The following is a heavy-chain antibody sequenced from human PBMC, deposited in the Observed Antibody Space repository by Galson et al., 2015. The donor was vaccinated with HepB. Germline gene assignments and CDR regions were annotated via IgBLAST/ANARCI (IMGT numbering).Heavy chain of an antibody. CDR1: GFTFSSYS. CDR2: ISRSSSYI. CDR3: ARDRGYYGSGSYYNGNWYFDV. Sequence: SLRLSCAASGFTFSSYSMNWVRQAPGKGLEWVSSISRSSSYIYYADSVKGRFTISRDNAKNSLYLQMNSLRAEDTAVYYCARDRGYYGSGSYYNGNWYFDVGGRGTLVTGSA. J-gene: IGHJ2*01. D-gene: IGHD3-10*01. V-gene: IGHV3-21*01.